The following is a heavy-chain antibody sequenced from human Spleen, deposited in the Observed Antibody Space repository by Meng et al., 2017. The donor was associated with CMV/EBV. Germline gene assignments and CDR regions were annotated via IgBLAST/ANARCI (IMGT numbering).Heavy chain of an antibody. CDR3: ARDRVGVVDFDF. J-gene: IGHJ4*02. CDR2: ISHSGNT. Sequence: WTGSGGSASSSNWWSWIRQPPGKGLEWIGEISHSGNTNYNPSLKGRATISIDRSENQFSLTLSSVTAADTAEYFCARDRVGVVDFDFWGQGTLVTVSS. V-gene: IGHV4-4*01. D-gene: IGHD3-3*01. CDR1: GGSASSSNW.